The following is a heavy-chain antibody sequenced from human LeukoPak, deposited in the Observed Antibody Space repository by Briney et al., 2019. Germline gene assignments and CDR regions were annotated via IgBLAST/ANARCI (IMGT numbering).Heavy chain of an antibody. V-gene: IGHV4-61*02. CDR2: IYTSGST. CDR3: ARLLAAHNWFDP. CDR1: GGSISSGSYC. D-gene: IGHD2-15*01. J-gene: IGHJ5*02. Sequence: SQTLSLTCTVSGGSISSGSYCWSWLRQPAGKGLEWIGRIYTSGSTYYNPSLKSRVTISVDTSKNQFSLKLSAVTAADTAVYYCARLLAAHNWFDPWGQGTLVTVSS.